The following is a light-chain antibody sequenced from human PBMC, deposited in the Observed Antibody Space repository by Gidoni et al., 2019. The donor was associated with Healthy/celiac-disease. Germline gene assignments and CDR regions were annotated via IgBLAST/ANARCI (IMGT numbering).Light chain of an antibody. Sequence: DIQITQSPSTLSASVGDRVTITCRASQSISSWLAWYQQKPGKAPKLLIYDASSLESGVPSRFSGSGSGKEFTLTISSLQPDDFATYYCQQYNSYSAFGPGTKVDIK. CDR1: QSISSW. CDR2: DAS. J-gene: IGKJ3*01. CDR3: QQYNSYSA. V-gene: IGKV1-5*01.